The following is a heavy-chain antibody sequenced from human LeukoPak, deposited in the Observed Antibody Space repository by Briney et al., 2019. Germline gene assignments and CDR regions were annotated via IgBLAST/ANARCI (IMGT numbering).Heavy chain of an antibody. V-gene: IGHV4-34*01. Sequence: GSLRLSCTTSGFNFRAYWMGWIRQPPGKGLEWIGEINHSGSTNYNPSLKSRVTISVDTSKNQFSLKLSSVTAADTAVYYCARGRSRYCSSTSCLRGMDVWGQGTTVTVSS. CDR3: ARGRSRYCSSTSCLRGMDV. CDR1: GFNFRAYW. D-gene: IGHD2-2*01. J-gene: IGHJ6*02. CDR2: INHSGST.